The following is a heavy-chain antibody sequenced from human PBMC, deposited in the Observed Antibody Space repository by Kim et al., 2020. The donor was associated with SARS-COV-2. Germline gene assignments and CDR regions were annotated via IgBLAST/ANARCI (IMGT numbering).Heavy chain of an antibody. V-gene: IGHV4-59*08. J-gene: IGHJ4*02. D-gene: IGHD6-19*01. CDR2: IYYSGST. CDR1: GGSISSYY. Sequence: SETLSLTCTVSGGSISSYYWSWIRQPPGKGLEWIGYIYYSGSTNYNPSLKSRVTISVDTSKNQFSLKLSSVTAADTAVYYCARHHTLAWWGDSSGWYYFDYWGQGTLVTVSS. CDR3: ARHHTLAWWGDSSGWYYFDY.